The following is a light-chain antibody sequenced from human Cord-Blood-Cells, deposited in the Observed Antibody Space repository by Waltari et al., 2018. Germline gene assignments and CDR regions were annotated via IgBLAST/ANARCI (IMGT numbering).Light chain of an antibody. CDR2: GAY. V-gene: IGKV3-15*01. Sequence: EIVMTPSPATPSVSPGERATLSCRASQSVSSNFAWYQQNTGQAPRLLIYGAYTRATGIPARFSGSGSGTEFTLTISSLQSEDFAVYYCQQYNNWPKTFGQGTKVEIK. CDR1: QSVSSN. CDR3: QQYNNWPKT. J-gene: IGKJ1*01.